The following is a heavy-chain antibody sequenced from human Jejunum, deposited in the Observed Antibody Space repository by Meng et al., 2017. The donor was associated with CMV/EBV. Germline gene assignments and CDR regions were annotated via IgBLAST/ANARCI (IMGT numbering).Heavy chain of an antibody. Sequence: DSLSSSRPHWGWIRQPPGKGLEWIGNIYDSGSAYYNPSLKSRVSISKDTSKNQFSLRLDSVTAADTAVYYCARVRVHSSGWRPFDYWGRGTLVTVSS. V-gene: IGHV4-39*07. CDR2: IYDSGSA. CDR3: ARVRVHSSGWRPFDY. CDR1: DSLSSSRPH. D-gene: IGHD6-19*01. J-gene: IGHJ4*02.